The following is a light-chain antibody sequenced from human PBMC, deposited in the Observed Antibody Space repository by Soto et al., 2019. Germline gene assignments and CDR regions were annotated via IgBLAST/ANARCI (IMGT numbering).Light chain of an antibody. CDR1: SSDIGPYNY. CDR2: EVT. J-gene: IGLJ1*01. V-gene: IGLV2-14*01. CDR3: SSYSSSAAPYV. Sequence: QSVLTQPASVSGSPGQSITISCIGTSSDIGPYNYVSWYQQHPDKAPKLIPYEVTNRPSGASDRFSGSKSGNAAFLTISGLQAEDEADYYCSSYSSSAAPYVFGTGTKVTVL.